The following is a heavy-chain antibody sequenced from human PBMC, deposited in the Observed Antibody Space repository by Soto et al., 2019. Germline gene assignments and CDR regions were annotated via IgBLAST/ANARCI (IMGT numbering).Heavy chain of an antibody. CDR2: IWYDGNNK. J-gene: IGHJ4*02. D-gene: IGHD1-1*01. CDR3: ARDVQSFSPAYYFDD. CDR1: GFPFSGYG. V-gene: IGHV3-33*01. Sequence: QVQLVESGGGVVQPGRSLRLSCAASGFPFSGYGMHWVRQAPGKGLEWVAVIWYDGNNKYYSESVKGRFTISRDNSKNTLFLQMNSMRAEDTAIYYCARDVQSFSPAYYFDDWGQGALVTVSS.